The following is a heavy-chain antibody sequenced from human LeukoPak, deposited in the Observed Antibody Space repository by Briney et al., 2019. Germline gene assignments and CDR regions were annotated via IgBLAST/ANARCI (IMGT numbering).Heavy chain of an antibody. V-gene: IGHV1-18*01. CDR3: ARGGTLYYYDSSGYFDH. Sequence: GASVNVSCKASVYTFTSYGISWVRQAPGQGLEWMGWISAYNGNTYYAQKLHGRVTMTTDTPTSTAHMELRSLTSYEPSVPYRARGGTLYYYDSSGYFDHWGQGTLVTVSS. D-gene: IGHD3-22*01. J-gene: IGHJ4*02. CDR1: VYTFTSYG. CDR2: ISAYNGNT.